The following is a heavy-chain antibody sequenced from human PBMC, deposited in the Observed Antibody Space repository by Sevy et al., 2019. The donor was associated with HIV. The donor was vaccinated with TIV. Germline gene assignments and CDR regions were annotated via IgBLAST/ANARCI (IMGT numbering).Heavy chain of an antibody. Sequence: ASVKVSCKASGYTFTGYYMHWVRQAPGQGLEWMGRINPNSGGTNYAQKFQGRVTMTRDTSISTAYMELGRLRSDDTAVYYCARMYSSSWFDYWGQGTLVTVSS. CDR1: GYTFTGYY. D-gene: IGHD6-13*01. J-gene: IGHJ4*02. CDR2: INPNSGGT. CDR3: ARMYSSSWFDY. V-gene: IGHV1-2*06.